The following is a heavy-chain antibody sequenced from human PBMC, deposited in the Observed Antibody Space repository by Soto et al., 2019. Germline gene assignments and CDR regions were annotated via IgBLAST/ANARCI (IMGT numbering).Heavy chain of an antibody. J-gene: IGHJ4*02. V-gene: IGHV1-8*01. D-gene: IGHD4-17*01. CDR2: MIPNSGTT. Sequence: QVQLVQSGAEVKKPGASVKVSCKASGYTFTIYDINWVRQATGQGLEWMGWMIPNSGTTGYAQKFQGRVTMTRNTSISTAYMELSSLRSEYTAVYYCARWDGDYGFDYWGQGTLVTVSS. CDR1: GYTFTIYD. CDR3: ARWDGDYGFDY.